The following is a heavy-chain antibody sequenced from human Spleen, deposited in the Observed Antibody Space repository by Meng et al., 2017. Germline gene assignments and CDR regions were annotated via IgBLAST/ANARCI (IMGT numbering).Heavy chain of an antibody. CDR2: INHSGST. D-gene: IGHD4-11*01. CDR1: GGSFSDYY. Sequence: GRLRRWGSGLLKPSETLSLTGVVSGGSFSDYYWSWIRQPPGKGLEWIGEINHSGSTNYNPSLESRATISVDTSQNNLSLKLSSVTAADSAVYYCARGPTTMAHDFDYWGQGTLVTVSS. J-gene: IGHJ4*02. CDR3: ARGPTTMAHDFDY. V-gene: IGHV4-34*01.